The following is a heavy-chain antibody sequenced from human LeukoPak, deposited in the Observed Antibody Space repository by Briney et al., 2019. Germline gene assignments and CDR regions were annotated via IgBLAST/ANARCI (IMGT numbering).Heavy chain of an antibody. J-gene: IGHJ5*02. CDR3: AGQVVMAGDWFDP. CDR2: IYYSGST. Sequence: SETLSLTCTVSGGSISSYYWSWIRQPPGKGLEWIGYIYYSGSTNYDPSLKSRVTISVDTSKNQFSLKLSSVTAADTAVYYCAGQVVMAGDWFDPWGQRTLVTVSS. CDR1: GGSISSYY. D-gene: IGHD4-23*01. V-gene: IGHV4-59*01.